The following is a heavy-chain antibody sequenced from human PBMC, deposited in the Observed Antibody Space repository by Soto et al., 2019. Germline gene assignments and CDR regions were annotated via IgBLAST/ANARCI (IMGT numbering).Heavy chain of an antibody. CDR1: GYSFTSYW. Sequence: PGESLKISCKGSGYSFTSYWIGWVRQMPGKGLERMGIIYPGDSDTRYSPSFEGQVTISADKSISTAYLQWSSLKASDTAMYYCAGGGVRGVITRTRDYYGMDVWGQGTTVTV. D-gene: IGHD3-10*01. CDR3: AGGGVRGVITRTRDYYGMDV. V-gene: IGHV5-51*01. CDR2: IYPGDSDT. J-gene: IGHJ6*02.